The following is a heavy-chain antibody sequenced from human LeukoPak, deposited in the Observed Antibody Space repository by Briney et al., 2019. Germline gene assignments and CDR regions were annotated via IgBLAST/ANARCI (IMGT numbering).Heavy chain of an antibody. Sequence: GASVKVSCKVSGYTLTESSMHWVRQAPGKGLEWMGGFDPEDGETIYAQKFQGRVTMTEDTSTDTAYMELSSLRSEDTAVYYCAIGLVGSGSYIPYGMDVWGQGTTVTVSS. V-gene: IGHV1-24*01. J-gene: IGHJ6*02. D-gene: IGHD3-10*01. CDR3: AIGLVGSGSYIPYGMDV. CDR1: GYTLTESS. CDR2: FDPEDGET.